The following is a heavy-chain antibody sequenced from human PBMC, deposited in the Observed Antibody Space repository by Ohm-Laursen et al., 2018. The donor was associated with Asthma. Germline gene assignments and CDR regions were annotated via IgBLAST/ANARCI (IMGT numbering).Heavy chain of an antibody. Sequence: SLRLSCSASGYTFSRYSIHWVRQAPGRGLEWVSYISSSGSTIYYADSVKGRFTISRDNAKNSLYLQMNSLRAEDTAVYYCARFERIAAAGGWFDPWGQGTLVTVSS. D-gene: IGHD6-13*01. J-gene: IGHJ5*02. V-gene: IGHV3-48*04. CDR2: ISSSGSTI. CDR3: ARFERIAAAGGWFDP. CDR1: GYTFSRYS.